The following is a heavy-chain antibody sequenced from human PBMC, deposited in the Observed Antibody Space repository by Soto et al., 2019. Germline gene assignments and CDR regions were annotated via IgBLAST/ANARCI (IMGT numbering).Heavy chain of an antibody. CDR1: GFSFSDSA. V-gene: IGHV3-73*02. D-gene: IGHD1-26*01. Sequence: EVQLVESGGGWVQPGGSLKLSCSGSGFSFSDSAIHWVRQASGQGLEWVGRIRDKANHYATAYDVSVRGRFTISRDDSENTDYMQMNSLKTEDTAVYYCTRPPSGSYGDDSDYWGQGTLVNVSS. J-gene: IGHJ4*02. CDR3: TRPPSGSYGDDSDY. CDR2: IRDKANHYAT.